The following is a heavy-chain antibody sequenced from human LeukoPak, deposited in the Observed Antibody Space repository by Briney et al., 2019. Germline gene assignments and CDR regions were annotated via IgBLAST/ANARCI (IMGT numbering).Heavy chain of an antibody. CDR1: GYTFTNYG. CDR3: ARSGVGYYYDSSGYYPLDY. J-gene: IGHJ4*02. CDR2: ISAYNGNT. Sequence: ASVKVSCKASGYTFTNYGISWVRQAPGQGLEWMGWISAYNGNTNYAQKLQGRVTMTTDTSTSTAYMELRNLRSDDTAVYYCARSGVGYYYDSSGYYPLDYWGQGTLVTVSS. V-gene: IGHV1-18*01. D-gene: IGHD3-22*01.